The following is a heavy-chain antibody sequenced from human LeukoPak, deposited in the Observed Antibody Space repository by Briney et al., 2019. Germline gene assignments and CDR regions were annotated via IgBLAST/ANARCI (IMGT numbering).Heavy chain of an antibody. CDR2: FDPEDGET. J-gene: IGHJ4*02. CDR1: GYTLTELS. Sequence: ASVKVSCRVSGYTLTELSMHWVRQAPGKGLEWMGGFDPEDGETIYAQKFQGRVTMTEDTSTDTAYMELSSLRSEDTAVYYCATDGGMVRGEYYFDYWGQGTLVTVSS. CDR3: ATDGGMVRGEYYFDY. D-gene: IGHD3-10*01. V-gene: IGHV1-24*01.